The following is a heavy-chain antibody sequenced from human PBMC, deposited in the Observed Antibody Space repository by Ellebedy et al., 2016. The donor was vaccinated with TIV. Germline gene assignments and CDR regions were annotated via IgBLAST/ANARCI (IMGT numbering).Heavy chain of an antibody. J-gene: IGHJ4*02. D-gene: IGHD6-13*01. CDR3: TGNAQQMVVIDD. Sequence: MPSETLSLTCTVSGGSVSNIRYYWGWIRQPPGKGLEWIGSIYYNGTTYYNPSLKSRVTISVATSRNQFSLKLSSVTATDTAVYYCTGNAQQMVVIDDWGQGPLVTVSS. V-gene: IGHV4-39*01. CDR1: GGSVSNIRYY. CDR2: IYYNGTT.